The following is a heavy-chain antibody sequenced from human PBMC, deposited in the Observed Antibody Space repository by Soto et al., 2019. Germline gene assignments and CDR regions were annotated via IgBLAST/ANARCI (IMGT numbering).Heavy chain of an antibody. Sequence: SETLSLTCAVSDFSISSGHYWGWIRQPPGKGLEWIGSIYHSGTTYNNPSLKSRVTMSVDKSKNQFSLKLSSVTAADTAVYYCARWRNDCSTTSCYHFDYWGQGTLVT. V-gene: IGHV4-38-2*01. D-gene: IGHD2-2*01. CDR3: ARWRNDCSTTSCYHFDY. CDR2: IYHSGTT. CDR1: DFSISSGHY. J-gene: IGHJ4*02.